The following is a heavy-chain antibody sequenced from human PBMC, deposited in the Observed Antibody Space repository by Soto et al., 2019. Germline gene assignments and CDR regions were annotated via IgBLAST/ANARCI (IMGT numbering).Heavy chain of an antibody. D-gene: IGHD2-2*01. CDR3: AQSLVVPAAPRYNWFDP. CDR1: GGTFSSYA. J-gene: IGHJ5*02. V-gene: IGHV1-69*13. CDR2: IIPIFGTA. Sequence: GASVKVSCKASGGTFSSYAISWVRQAPGQGLEWMGGIIPIFGTANYAQKFQGRVTITADESTSTAYMELSSLRSEDTAVYYCAQSLVVPAAPRYNWFDPWGQGTLVTVSS.